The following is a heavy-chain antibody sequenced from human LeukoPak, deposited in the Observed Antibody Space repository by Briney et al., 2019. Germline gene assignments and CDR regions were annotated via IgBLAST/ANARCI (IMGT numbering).Heavy chain of an antibody. CDR3: AKIGDYSFDY. CDR1: GFTFSSFG. Sequence: GGTLRLSCAASGFTFSSFGMSWVRQAPGKGLEWVSSISGSGGRTYYTDSVKGRFTISRDNSKNTLYLQMNSLRAEDTAVYYCAKIGDYSFDYWGQGTLVPVSS. D-gene: IGHD4-17*01. J-gene: IGHJ4*02. V-gene: IGHV3-23*01. CDR2: ISGSGGRT.